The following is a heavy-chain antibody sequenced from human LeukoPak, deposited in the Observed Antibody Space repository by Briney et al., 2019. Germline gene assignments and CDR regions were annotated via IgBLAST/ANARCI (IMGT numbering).Heavy chain of an antibody. CDR3: ARGERYSSGWYNY. D-gene: IGHD6-19*01. Sequence: GGSLRLSCAASGFTFSSYAMSWVRQAPGKGLEWVSAISGSGGSTYYADSVKGRFTISRDNSKNTLYLQMNSLRAEDTAVYYCARGERYSSGWYNYWGQGTLVTVSS. CDR2: ISGSGGST. J-gene: IGHJ4*02. V-gene: IGHV3-23*01. CDR1: GFTFSSYA.